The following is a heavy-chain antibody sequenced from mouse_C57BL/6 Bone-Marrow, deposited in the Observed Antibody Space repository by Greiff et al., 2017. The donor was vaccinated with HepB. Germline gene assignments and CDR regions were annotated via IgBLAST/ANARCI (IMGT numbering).Heavy chain of an antibody. Sequence: EVHLVESGGGLVQPGGSMKLSCAASGFTFSDAWMDWVRQSPEKGLEWVAEIRNKANNHATYYAESVKGRFTISRDDSKSSVYLQMYSLRAEDTGIYYCTRDPYGNYLFDYWGQGTTLTVSS. J-gene: IGHJ2*01. CDR3: TRDPYGNYLFDY. CDR2: IRNKANNHAT. D-gene: IGHD2-1*01. CDR1: GFTFSDAW. V-gene: IGHV6-6*01.